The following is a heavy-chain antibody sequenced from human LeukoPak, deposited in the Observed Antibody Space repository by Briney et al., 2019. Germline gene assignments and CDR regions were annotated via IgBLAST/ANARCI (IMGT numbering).Heavy chain of an antibody. CDR3: SRVPHYEFDD. V-gene: IGHV3-74*01. Sequence: PGGSLRLSCAASGFTFSSYWMHWVRQAPGKGLVWVSHINQDGSIIEYADSVKGRFTTSRDNAKNTLYLELNSLRAEDTAVYYCSRVPHYEFDDWGQGTLVTVSS. CDR2: INQDGSII. CDR1: GFTFSSYW. D-gene: IGHD3-3*01. J-gene: IGHJ4*02.